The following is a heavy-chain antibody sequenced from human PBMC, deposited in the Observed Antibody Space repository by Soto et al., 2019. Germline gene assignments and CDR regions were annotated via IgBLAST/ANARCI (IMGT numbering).Heavy chain of an antibody. Sequence: QVQLVQSGAEVKKPGSSVKVSCKASGGTFSSYAISWVRQAPGQGLEWMGGIIPIFGTANYAQKFQGRVTITADEATSTAYMGVSRRRSEDTAVYYCARDGGGGYSGYDVGYFDYWGQGTLVTVSS. J-gene: IGHJ4*02. CDR1: GGTFSSYA. D-gene: IGHD5-12*01. V-gene: IGHV1-69*01. CDR2: IIPIFGTA. CDR3: ARDGGGGYSGYDVGYFDY.